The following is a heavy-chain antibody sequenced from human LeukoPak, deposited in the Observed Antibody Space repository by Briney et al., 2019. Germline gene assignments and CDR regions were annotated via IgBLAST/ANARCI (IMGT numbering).Heavy chain of an antibody. CDR3: ARDSYVPDY. J-gene: IGHJ4*02. CDR2: INPNTGDP. Sequence: ASVKVSCKASGYTFTGHYMHWVRQASGQGLEWMERINPNTGDPDYAQKFQGRVTMTMDTSISTAYMELSRLRSDDTAVYYCARDSYVPDYWGQGTLVTVPS. D-gene: IGHD3-16*01. V-gene: IGHV1-2*06. CDR1: GYTFTGHY.